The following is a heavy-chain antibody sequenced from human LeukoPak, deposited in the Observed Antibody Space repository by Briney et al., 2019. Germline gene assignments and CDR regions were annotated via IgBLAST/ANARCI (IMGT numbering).Heavy chain of an antibody. J-gene: IGHJ3*02. CDR2: ISGSSSYI. Sequence: GGSLRLSCTASGFPFGDYAMNWVRQAPGKGLEWVSSISGSSSYIYYADSVKGRFTISRHNAKNSLYLQMSSLRAEDTAVYYCARTRLGEWLVGNAFDIWGQGTMVTVSS. CDR3: ARTRLGEWLVGNAFDI. V-gene: IGHV3-21*01. D-gene: IGHD6-19*01. CDR1: GFPFGDYA.